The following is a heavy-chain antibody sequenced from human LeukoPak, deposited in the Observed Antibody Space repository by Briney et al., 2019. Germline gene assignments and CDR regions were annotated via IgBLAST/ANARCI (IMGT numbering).Heavy chain of an antibody. D-gene: IGHD2-21*02. J-gene: IGHJ6*02. V-gene: IGHV4-30-2*01. CDR3: ARGEGDYDYYYGMDV. CDR1: GGSISSGGYS. Sequence: SETLSLTCAVSGGSISSGGYSWSWIRQPPGKGLEWIGYIYHSGSTYYNPSLKSRVTISVDRSKNQFSLKLSSVTAADTAVYYCARGEGDYDYYYGMDVWGQGTLVTVSS. CDR2: IYHSGST.